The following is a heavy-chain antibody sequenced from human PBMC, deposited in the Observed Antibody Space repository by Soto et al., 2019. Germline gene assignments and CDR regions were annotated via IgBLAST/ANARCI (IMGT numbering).Heavy chain of an antibody. CDR2: IDYSGST. CDR3: ARLHRSVEFRLQYGPTVTTSWFDP. J-gene: IGHJ5*02. V-gene: IGHV4-39*01. CDR1: GGSISSSSYY. D-gene: IGHD4-17*01. Sequence: QLQLQESGPGLVKPSETLSLTCTVSGGSISSSSYYWGWIRQPPGKGLEWIGGIDYSGSTYYNPSLGSRVTISVATSKTPFSLKLISGTASDTALYYCARLHRSVEFRLQYGPTVTTSWFDPWGQGTLVTVSS.